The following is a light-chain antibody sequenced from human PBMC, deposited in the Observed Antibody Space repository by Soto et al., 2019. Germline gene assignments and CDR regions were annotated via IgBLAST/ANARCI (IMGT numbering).Light chain of an antibody. CDR2: GAS. J-gene: IGKJ1*01. CDR1: QSVDIN. V-gene: IGKV3-15*01. CDR3: QQYRNWPRT. Sequence: EIVMTQSPATLSVSPGESATLSCRASQSVDINLAWYQQKPGQAPRLLIYGASTRATDMPGRFSGRGSGTEFTLTINSLQSEDFAVYYCQQYRNWPRTFGQGTKV.